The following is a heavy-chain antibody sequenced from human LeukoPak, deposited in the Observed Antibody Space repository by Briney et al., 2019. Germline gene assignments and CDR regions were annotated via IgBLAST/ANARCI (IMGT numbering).Heavy chain of an antibody. D-gene: IGHD5-12*01. CDR1: GFTFTTYW. V-gene: IGHV3-7*01. J-gene: IGHJ4*02. CDR3: AGGGGYAWDY. CDR2: IKQDGSEK. Sequence: GGSLRLSCATSGFTFTTYWMNWVRKPPGKGWGGVANIKQDGSEKYYVDSVKGRFTISRDNARNSLYLQMSSLRADDTAVYYCAGGGGYAWDYWGQGTLVTVSS.